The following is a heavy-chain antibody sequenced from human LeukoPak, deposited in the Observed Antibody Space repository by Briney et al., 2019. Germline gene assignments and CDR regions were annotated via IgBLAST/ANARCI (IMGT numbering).Heavy chain of an antibody. CDR1: GFTFSSYG. J-gene: IGHJ6*02. D-gene: IGHD3-10*01. CDR3: AKRNYYGSGSYNYYYYAMDV. CDR2: IRYDGSNK. Sequence: HPGGSLRLSCAASGFTFSSYGMHWVRQAPGKGLEWVAFIRYDGSNKYYADSVKGRFTISRDNSKNTLYLQMNSLRAEDTAVYYCAKRNYYGSGSYNYYYYAMDVWGQGTTVTVSS. V-gene: IGHV3-30*02.